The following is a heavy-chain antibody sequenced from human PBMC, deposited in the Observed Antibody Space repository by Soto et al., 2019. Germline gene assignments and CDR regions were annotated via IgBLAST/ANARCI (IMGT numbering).Heavy chain of an antibody. J-gene: IGHJ4*02. V-gene: IGHV5-51*01. Sequence: PGESLKISCKGSGYSFTSYWIGWVRQMPGKGLEWMGIIYPGDSDTRYSPSFQGQVTISADKSISTAYLQWSSLKASDTAMYYCARHSWRGVIVVVPAASLDFDYWGQGTLVTVSS. CDR3: ARHSWRGVIVVVPAASLDFDY. CDR1: GYSFTSYW. D-gene: IGHD2-2*01. CDR2: IYPGDSDT.